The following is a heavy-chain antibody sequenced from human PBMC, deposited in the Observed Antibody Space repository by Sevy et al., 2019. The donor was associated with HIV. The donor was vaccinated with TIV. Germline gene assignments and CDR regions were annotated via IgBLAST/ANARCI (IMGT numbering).Heavy chain of an antibody. CDR2: IYYSGST. D-gene: IGHD3-10*01. V-gene: IGHV4-30-4*01. CDR1: GGSISSGDYY. CDR3: ARDRLELSGSGSSQYYYYYYGMDV. J-gene: IGHJ6*02. Sequence: SETLPLTCTVSGGSISSGDYYWSWIRQPPGKGLEWIGYIYYSGSTYYNPSLKSRVTISVDTSKNQFSLKLSSVTAADTAVYYCARDRLELSGSGSSQYYYYYYGMDVWGQGTTVTVSS.